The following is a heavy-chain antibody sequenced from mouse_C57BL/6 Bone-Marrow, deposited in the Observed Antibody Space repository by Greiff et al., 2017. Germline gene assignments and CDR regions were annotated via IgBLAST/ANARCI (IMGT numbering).Heavy chain of an antibody. Sequence: QVQLQQPGAELVMPGASVKLSCKASGYTFTSYWMHWVKQRPGQGLEWIGEIDPSDSYTNYNQKFKGKSTLTVDKSSSTAYMQLSSLTSEDSAVYYCARGRGFYDYDGGYAMDYWGQGTSVTVSS. CDR1: GYTFTSYW. V-gene: IGHV1-69*01. J-gene: IGHJ4*01. D-gene: IGHD2-4*01. CDR2: IDPSDSYT. CDR3: ARGRGFYDYDGGYAMDY.